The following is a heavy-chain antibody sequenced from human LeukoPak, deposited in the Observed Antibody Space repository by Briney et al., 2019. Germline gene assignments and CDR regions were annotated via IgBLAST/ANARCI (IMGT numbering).Heavy chain of an antibody. V-gene: IGHV3-30*18. CDR3: AKERIAARTLYYYYYMDV. CDR2: ISYDGSNK. J-gene: IGHJ6*03. Sequence: PGGSLRLSCAASGFTFSSYGMHWVRQAPGKGLEWVAVISYDGSNKYYADSVKGRFTISRDNSKNTLYLQMNSLRAEDTAVYYCAKERIAARTLYYYYYMDVWGKGTTVTVSS. CDR1: GFTFSSYG. D-gene: IGHD6-6*01.